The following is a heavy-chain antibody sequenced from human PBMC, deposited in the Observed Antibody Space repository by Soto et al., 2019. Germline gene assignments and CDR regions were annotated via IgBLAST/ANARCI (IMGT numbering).Heavy chain of an antibody. CDR1: GGSVISSGYY. Sequence: HLRLQESGPGLVKPSETLSLTCTVSGGSVISSGYYWGWIRQPPGKGLEWSGDIYSSGSTYYNSSLKSRVTISVDTSKNQFSLKLSSVTAADTAVYYCATKYNYGDFYQYDGMDVWGQGTTVTV. CDR3: ATKYNYGDFYQYDGMDV. J-gene: IGHJ6*02. V-gene: IGHV4-39*01. D-gene: IGHD4-17*01. CDR2: IYSSGST.